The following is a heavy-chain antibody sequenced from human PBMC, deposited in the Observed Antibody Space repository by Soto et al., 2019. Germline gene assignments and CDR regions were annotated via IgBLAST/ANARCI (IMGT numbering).Heavy chain of an antibody. CDR2: IYYTGST. CDR1: GGSLTSYY. J-gene: IGHJ5*02. Sequence: SETLSLTCSVSGGSLTSYYWSWIRQPPGKGLEWLGYIYYTGSTKYDPSLKSRVTISIDTSKNQFSLNLSSVTAADTAVYYCAKRGDGVWSGYPGYNWFEPWGQGTLVTVSS. D-gene: IGHD3-3*01. CDR3: AKRGDGVWSGYPGYNWFEP. V-gene: IGHV4-59*01.